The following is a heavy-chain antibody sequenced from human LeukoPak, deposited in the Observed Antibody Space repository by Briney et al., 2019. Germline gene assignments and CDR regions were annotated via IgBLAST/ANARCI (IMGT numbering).Heavy chain of an antibody. J-gene: IGHJ4*02. V-gene: IGHV1-69*13. CDR3: TRSYDSSTYYFDY. D-gene: IGHD3-22*01. CDR1: GGTFSSYA. CDR2: SIPIFGTS. Sequence: SVKVSCKASGGTFSSYAISWVRQAPGPGLEWMGGSIPIFGTSNYAQKFQDRVTVTADESTSTAYMELSSLRADDTAVYYCTRSYDSSTYYFDYWGQGTLVTVSS.